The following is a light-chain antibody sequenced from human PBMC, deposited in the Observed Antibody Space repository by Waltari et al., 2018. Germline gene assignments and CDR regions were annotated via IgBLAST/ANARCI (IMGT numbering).Light chain of an antibody. CDR1: SSDVGGYHY. V-gene: IGLV2-8*01. J-gene: IGLJ2*01. CDR3: SSYAGSNDL. CDR2: EVS. Sequence: QSALTQPPPASGSPGQSVTISCTGTSSDVGGYHYVSWYQQNPGKAPKLMIYEVSKRPSGVPDRFSGSKSGNTASLTVSGLQAEDEADYYCSSYAGSNDLFGGGTKLTVL.